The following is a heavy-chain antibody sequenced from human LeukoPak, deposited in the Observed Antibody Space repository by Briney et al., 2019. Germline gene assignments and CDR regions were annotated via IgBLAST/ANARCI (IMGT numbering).Heavy chain of an antibody. V-gene: IGHV3-7*01. CDR3: ARDRAYKAFDY. J-gene: IGHJ4*02. Sequence: GGSLRLSCSASGFTFISSWMNWVRQAPGKGLEWVASITPNGSEKYYVDSVRGRFTISRDDDKNSVYLQMNSLRAEDTAVYYCARDRAYKAFDYWGQGNLVGVSS. CDR2: ITPNGSEK. CDR1: GFTFISSW. D-gene: IGHD5-24*01.